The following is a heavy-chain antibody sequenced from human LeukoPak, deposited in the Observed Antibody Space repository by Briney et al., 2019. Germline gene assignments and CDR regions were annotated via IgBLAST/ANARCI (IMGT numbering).Heavy chain of an antibody. CDR1: GYTLTELS. CDR3: ATVQKQDYDTTPYYDH. CDR2: FDPEDGET. D-gene: IGHD3-22*01. V-gene: IGHV1-24*01. J-gene: IGHJ4*02. Sequence: ASVKVSCKVYGYTLTELSMHWGRQAPGKGLEWMGGFDPEDGETIYAQKFQGRVIMTEDKSTDTAYMELSSLRSEDTAVYYCATVQKQDYDTTPYYDHWGQGTLVTVSS.